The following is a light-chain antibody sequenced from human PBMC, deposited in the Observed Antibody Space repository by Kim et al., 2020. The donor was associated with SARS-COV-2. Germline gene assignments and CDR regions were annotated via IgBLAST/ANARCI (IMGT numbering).Light chain of an antibody. V-gene: IGLV6-57*03. Sequence: KTLPLSCTRSSVNIASYYVQCYQVRPGSAPTTVIYEDDQRPSGAPDRFSGSIDSSSTSASLTISGLKTEDEADYYCQSYDSSNSWVFGGGTKVTVL. CDR1: SVNIASYY. CDR3: QSYDSSNSWV. CDR2: EDD. J-gene: IGLJ3*02.